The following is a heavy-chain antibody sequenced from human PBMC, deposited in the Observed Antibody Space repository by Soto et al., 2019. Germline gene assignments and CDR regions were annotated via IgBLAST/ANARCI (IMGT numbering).Heavy chain of an antibody. V-gene: IGHV4-39*01. CDR2: FSSSASA. CDR1: GGSINSNSFY. CDR3: ARHANWNRLTSPFDN. D-gene: IGHD1-1*01. J-gene: IGHJ4*02. Sequence: QLQLQESGPGLVKPSETLSLTCTVSGGSINSNSFYLGWIRQSPGKGLEWVGSFSSSASAYYSPSLKRRLTIDVDTSKNQFSLRLTSVTAADAAIYYCARHANWNRLTSPFDNWGQGTLVSVSS.